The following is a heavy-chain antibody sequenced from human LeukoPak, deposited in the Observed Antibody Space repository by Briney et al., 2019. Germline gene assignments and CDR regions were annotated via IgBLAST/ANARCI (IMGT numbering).Heavy chain of an antibody. J-gene: IGHJ4*02. Sequence: ASVKVSCKASGGTFISYAISWVRQAPGQGLEWMGGIIPIFGTANYAQKFQGRVTITADESTSTAYKELSSLRSEDTAVYYCARDSGSYLTPYHFDYWGQGTLVTVSS. D-gene: IGHD1-26*01. CDR1: GGTFISYA. V-gene: IGHV1-69*13. CDR2: IIPIFGTA. CDR3: ARDSGSYLTPYHFDY.